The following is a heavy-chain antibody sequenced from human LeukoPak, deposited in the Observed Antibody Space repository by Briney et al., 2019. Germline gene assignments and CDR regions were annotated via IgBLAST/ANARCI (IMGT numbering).Heavy chain of an antibody. CDR2: ISSSGSTI. V-gene: IGHV3-48*03. J-gene: IGHJ4*02. CDR1: GISFSTYA. Sequence: GGSLRLSCAASGISFSTYAMSWVRQAPGKGLEWVSYISSSGSTIYYADSVKGRFTISRENAKNSLYLQMNSLRAEDTAVYYCARAIDLVIDYWGQGTLVTVSS. CDR3: ARAIDLVIDY. D-gene: IGHD2-8*02.